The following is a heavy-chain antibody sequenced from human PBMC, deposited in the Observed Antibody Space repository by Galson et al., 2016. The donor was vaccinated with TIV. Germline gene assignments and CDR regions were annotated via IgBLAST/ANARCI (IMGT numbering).Heavy chain of an antibody. J-gene: IGHJ4*02. CDR2: FDPEQHKK. CDR1: GDSLSDLS. D-gene: IGHD2/OR15-2a*01. V-gene: IGHV1-24*01. Sequence: SVKVSCKVSGDSLSDLSMHWVRQAPGKGLEWMGGFDPEQHKKIYAQKLQGRVTLTEDTSTDTALLELSSLSFEDTAVYYCASYALFPVLSLDNWGQGTLVIVSS. CDR3: ASYALFPVLSLDN.